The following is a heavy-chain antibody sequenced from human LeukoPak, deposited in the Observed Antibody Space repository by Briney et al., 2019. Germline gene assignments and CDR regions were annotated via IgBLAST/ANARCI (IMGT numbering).Heavy chain of an antibody. D-gene: IGHD3-16*01. CDR2: NYPTGDT. V-gene: IGHV4-4*07. J-gene: IGHJ4*02. Sequence: PSETLSLTCSVSGVSVTNYYWSWLRQPAGKRLKWIGRNYPTGDTIYNPSLKSRVTMSVDMSKNHLSLKLTSVTAADEAVYYCARDLTARGSFDYWGQGILVSVSS. CDR3: ARDLTARGSFDY. CDR1: GVSVTNYY.